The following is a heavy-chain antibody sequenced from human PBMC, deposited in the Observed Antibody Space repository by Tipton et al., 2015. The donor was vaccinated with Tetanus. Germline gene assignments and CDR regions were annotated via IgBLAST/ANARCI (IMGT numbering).Heavy chain of an antibody. CDR1: GYSFGIYW. V-gene: IGHV5-51*01. D-gene: IGHD3-3*01. CDR3: ARHFGEMLYAPFCFDP. J-gene: IGHJ5*02. Sequence: VQLVQSGAEVKKPGESLKISCKGSGYSFGIYWLAWVRQMPGKGLEWMGIIYPGDSDTRYNPSFEGQVTISVDKSIATAYLQWSSLKASDTAIYYCARHFGEMLYAPFCFDPWGQGTLVTVSS. CDR2: IYPGDSDT.